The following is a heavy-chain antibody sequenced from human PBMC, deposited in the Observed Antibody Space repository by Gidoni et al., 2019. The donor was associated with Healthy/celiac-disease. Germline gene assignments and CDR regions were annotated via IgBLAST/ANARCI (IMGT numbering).Heavy chain of an antibody. CDR3: TTDPTVTTDYYYYMDV. J-gene: IGHJ6*03. CDR1: GFTFSNAW. D-gene: IGHD4-17*01. CDR2: IKSKTDGGTT. Sequence: EVQLVESGGGLVKPGGSLRLSCAASGFTFSNAWMSWVRQAPGKGLEWVGRIKSKTDGGTTDYAAPVKGRFTISRDDSKNTLYLQMNSLKTEDTAVYYCTTDPTVTTDYYYYMDVWGKGTTVTVSS. V-gene: IGHV3-15*01.